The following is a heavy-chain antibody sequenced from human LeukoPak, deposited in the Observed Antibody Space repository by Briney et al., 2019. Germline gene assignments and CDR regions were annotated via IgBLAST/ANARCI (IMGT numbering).Heavy chain of an antibody. J-gene: IGHJ4*02. V-gene: IGHV3-43*02. CDR3: AKVRPTRFVESSGWLELGY. Sequence: GGSLRLSCAASGFTFDDYAMHWVRQAPGKCLEWVSLISGDGSRTYHADSVKGRFTISRDNSKNSLYLQMNSLRTEDTAFYYCAKVRPTRFVESSGWLELGYWGQGTLVTVSS. D-gene: IGHD6-19*01. CDR1: GFTFDDYA. CDR2: ISGDGSRT.